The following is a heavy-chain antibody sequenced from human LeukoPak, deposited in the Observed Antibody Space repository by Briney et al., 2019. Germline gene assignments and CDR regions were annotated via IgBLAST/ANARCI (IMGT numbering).Heavy chain of an antibody. V-gene: IGHV3-72*01. Sequence: PGGSLRLSCAVSGFTFSDHYMDWVRQAPGKGLEWVGRTRNKTKSYSTEYASSVKGRFTISRDDSTNSLYLQMNSPKTEDTAVYYCGRGLADWGQGTLVTVSS. CDR2: TRNKTKSYST. CDR3: GRGLAD. J-gene: IGHJ4*02. CDR1: GFTFSDHY.